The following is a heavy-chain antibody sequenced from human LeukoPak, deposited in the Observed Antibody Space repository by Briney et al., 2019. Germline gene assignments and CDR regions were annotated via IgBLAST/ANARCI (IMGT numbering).Heavy chain of an antibody. V-gene: IGHV3-7*04. Sequence: GGSPRLSCEGSGFNLSTYWMSWVRQAPGKGLEWVANIKQDGTEKYYVDSVKGRFTISRDNAKNSLYLQMNTLRGEDTAVYYCTRGGGGRYFDYWGQGALVSVSS. CDR3: TRGGGGRYFDY. D-gene: IGHD3-16*01. J-gene: IGHJ4*02. CDR2: IKQDGTEK. CDR1: GFNLSTYW.